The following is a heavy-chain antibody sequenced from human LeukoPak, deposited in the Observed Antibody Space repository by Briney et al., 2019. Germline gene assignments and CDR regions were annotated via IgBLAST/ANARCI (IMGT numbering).Heavy chain of an antibody. CDR1: GYSFTSYW. D-gene: IGHD2-15*01. CDR3: ARRLYCSGGSCFPFDI. J-gene: IGHJ3*02. CDR2: IYPGDSDT. Sequence: GESLKISCKGSGYSFTSYWIGWVRQMPGKGLEWMGIIYPGDSDTRYSPSFQGQVTISADKSISTAYLQWSSLKASDTAMYYCARRLYCSGGSCFPFDIWGQGTMVTVSS. V-gene: IGHV5-51*01.